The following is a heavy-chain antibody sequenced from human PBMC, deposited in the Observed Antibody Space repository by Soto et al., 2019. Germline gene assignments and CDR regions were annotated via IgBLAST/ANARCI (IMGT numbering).Heavy chain of an antibody. CDR1: GGSISSYY. CDR3: ARGGSTSRAQHYYYYMDV. Sequence: SETLSLTCTVSGGSISSYYWSWIRQPPGKGLEWIGYIYYSGSTNYNPSLKSRVTISVDTSKNQFSLKLSSVTAADTAVYYCARGGSTSRAQHYYYYMDVWGKGTTVTV. D-gene: IGHD2-2*01. CDR2: IYYSGST. J-gene: IGHJ6*03. V-gene: IGHV4-59*01.